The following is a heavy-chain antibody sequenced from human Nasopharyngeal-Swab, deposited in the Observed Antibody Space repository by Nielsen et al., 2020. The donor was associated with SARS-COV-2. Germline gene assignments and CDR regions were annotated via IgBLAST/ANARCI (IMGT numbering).Heavy chain of an antibody. V-gene: IGHV4-39*01. Sequence: RQAPGKGLEWLGSIYYSGTTYYNPSLKSRVTISVDTSKNQFSLKLSSVTAADTAVYYCARQPGNYDYVWGSYRPDGAFDFWGQRTMVTVSS. CDR2: IYYSGTT. J-gene: IGHJ3*01. D-gene: IGHD3-16*02. CDR3: ARQPGNYDYVWGSYRPDGAFDF.